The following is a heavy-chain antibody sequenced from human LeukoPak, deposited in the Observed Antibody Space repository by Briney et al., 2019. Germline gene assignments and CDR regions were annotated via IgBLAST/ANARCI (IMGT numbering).Heavy chain of an antibody. V-gene: IGHV3-21*04. J-gene: IGHJ4*02. CDR2: ISSSSSYI. Sequence: GGSLRLSCAASGFTFSSYSMNWVRQAPGKGLEWVSSISSSSSYIYYADSVKGRFTISRDNAKNSLYLQMNSLRVEDTAVYYCAKFVSSGWYNFDYWGQGTLVTVSS. CDR1: GFTFSSYS. D-gene: IGHD6-19*01. CDR3: AKFVSSGWYNFDY.